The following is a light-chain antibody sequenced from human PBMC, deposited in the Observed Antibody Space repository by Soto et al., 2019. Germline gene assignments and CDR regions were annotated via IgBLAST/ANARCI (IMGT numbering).Light chain of an antibody. J-gene: IGKJ5*01. CDR1: QSVSSTY. Sequence: IVLTQSPGTLSLSPGERATLSCRDSQSVSSTYLAWSQQKPGQTPRLLIYGASTRVTGIPDRVSGSGSGTDVTLTISRLQSDDFATYYCQHSSSDFTTFGQGTRLEIK. CDR3: QHSSSDFTT. CDR2: GAS. V-gene: IGKV3-20*01.